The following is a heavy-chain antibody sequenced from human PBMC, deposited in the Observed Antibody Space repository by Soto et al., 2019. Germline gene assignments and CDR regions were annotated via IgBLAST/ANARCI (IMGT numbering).Heavy chain of an antibody. CDR1: GGTFSNYP. Sequence: QVQLVQSGAEVKKPGSSVKVSCKASGGTFSNYPISWVRQAPGQGLEWMGGIIPIFVTVNYAQKFQGRVTITADEXXXXXXXXXXXXXXXXXXXXXXXXXXXXXXQLWYLDLWGRGTLVTVSS. V-gene: IGHV1-69*12. CDR3: XXXXXXXXQLWYLDL. CDR2: IIPIFVTV. J-gene: IGHJ2*01.